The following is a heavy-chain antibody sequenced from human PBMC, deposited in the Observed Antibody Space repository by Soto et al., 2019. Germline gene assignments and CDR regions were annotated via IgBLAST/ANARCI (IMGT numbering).Heavy chain of an antibody. D-gene: IGHD3-22*01. CDR2: ISAYNGNT. J-gene: IGHJ4*02. Sequence: QIHLVQSGGEVKKPGASVKVSCKASGYIFSSYGITWVRQAPGQGLEWTGWISAYNGNTNYAQKFQGRVTMTTDTSTSTAYMELRSLRSDDTAMFYCARDLRPYYYDSSGCSDYWGQGTVVTVSS. CDR1: GYIFSSYG. CDR3: ARDLRPYYYDSSGCSDY. V-gene: IGHV1-18*01.